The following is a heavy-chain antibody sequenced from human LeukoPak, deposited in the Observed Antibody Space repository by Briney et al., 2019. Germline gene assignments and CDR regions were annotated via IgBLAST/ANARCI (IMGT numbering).Heavy chain of an antibody. V-gene: IGHV4-59*01. CDR2: IYYSGST. CDR1: GGSISSYY. Sequence: SETLSLTCTVSGGSISSYYWSWIRQPPGKGLEWIGYIYYSGSTNYNPSLKSRVTISVDTSKNQFSLKLSSVTAADTAVYYCASLRKRGGAFDLWGQGTVVTVSS. J-gene: IGHJ3*01. CDR3: ASLRKRGGAFDL.